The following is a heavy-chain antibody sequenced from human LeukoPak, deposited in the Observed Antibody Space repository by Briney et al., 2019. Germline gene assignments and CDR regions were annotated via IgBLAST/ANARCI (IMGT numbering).Heavy chain of an antibody. D-gene: IGHD3-10*01. CDR3: AKGDRRYYYGSGNDY. V-gene: IGHV3-30*02. CDR1: GFTFSSYG. J-gene: IGHJ4*02. CDR2: IRYDGSNK. Sequence: GGSLRLSCAASGFTFSSYGMHWVLQAPGKGLEWVAFIRYDGSNKYYADSVKGRFTISRDNSKNTLYLQMNSLRAEDTAVYYCAKGDRRYYYGSGNDYWGQGTLVTVSS.